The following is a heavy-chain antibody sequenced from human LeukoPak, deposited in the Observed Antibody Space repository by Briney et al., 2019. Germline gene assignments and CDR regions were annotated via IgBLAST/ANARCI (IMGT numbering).Heavy chain of an antibody. CDR1: GFTFSSYE. Sequence: GGSLRLSCAASGFTFSSYEMNWVRQAPGKGLEWVSYIRSSGSTIYYADSVKGRFTISRDNDKNSLFLQMNSLRAEDTAVYYCAELGITMIGGVWGKGTTVTISS. CDR2: IRSSGSTI. D-gene: IGHD3-10*02. J-gene: IGHJ6*04. CDR3: AELGITMIGGV. V-gene: IGHV3-48*03.